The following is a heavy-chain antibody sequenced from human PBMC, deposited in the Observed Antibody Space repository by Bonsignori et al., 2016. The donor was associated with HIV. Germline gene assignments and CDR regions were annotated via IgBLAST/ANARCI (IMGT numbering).Heavy chain of an antibody. CDR3: AYSSSPH. D-gene: IGHD6-13*01. V-gene: IGHV3-66*01. Sequence: VRQAPGKGLEWVSIIYSGGSTYYADSVKGRFTISRDNSKNTLYLQMNSLRAEDTAIYYCAYSSSPHWGQGTLVTRLL. CDR2: IYSGGST. J-gene: IGHJ4*02.